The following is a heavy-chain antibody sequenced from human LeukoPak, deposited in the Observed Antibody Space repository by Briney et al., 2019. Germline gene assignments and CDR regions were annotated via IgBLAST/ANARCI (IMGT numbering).Heavy chain of an antibody. V-gene: IGHV4-30-4*01. Sequence: SQTLSLTCTVSGGSISSGDYYWSWIRQPPGKGLEWIGYIYYSGSTYYNPSLKSQVTISVDTSKNQFSLKLSSVTAADTAVYYCASAVDYYDSSVYYWGQGTLVTVSS. CDR1: GGSISSGDYY. J-gene: IGHJ4*02. D-gene: IGHD3-22*01. CDR2: IYYSGST. CDR3: ASAVDYYDSSVYY.